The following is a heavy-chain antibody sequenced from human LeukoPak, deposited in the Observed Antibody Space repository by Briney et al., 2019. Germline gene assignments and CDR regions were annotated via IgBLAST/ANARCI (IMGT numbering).Heavy chain of an antibody. J-gene: IGHJ4*02. CDR2: IYYSGST. D-gene: IGHD6-13*01. CDR1: GGSISSSSYY. CDR3: ARVIPSGIISAAGTFEY. V-gene: IGHV4-39*07. Sequence: PSETLSLTCTVSGGSISSSSYYWGWIRQPPGKGLEWIGSIYYSGSTYYNPSLKSRVTISVDTSKNQFSLKVRSVTAADTAVYYCARVIPSGIISAAGTFEYWGQGTLVTVSS.